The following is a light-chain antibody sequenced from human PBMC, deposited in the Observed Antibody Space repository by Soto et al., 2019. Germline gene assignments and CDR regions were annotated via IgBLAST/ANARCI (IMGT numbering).Light chain of an antibody. Sequence: QSALTQPPSLSGTPGQRVTISCSGSTSNIAGNTVHWYQHLPETAPKLLICIDDQRPSGVPDRFSGSKSGTSASLAISGLQSEDEADYYCATWDDSLNAAVFGGGTQLTVL. CDR2: IDD. CDR3: ATWDDSLNAAV. V-gene: IGLV1-44*01. J-gene: IGLJ7*01. CDR1: TSNIAGNT.